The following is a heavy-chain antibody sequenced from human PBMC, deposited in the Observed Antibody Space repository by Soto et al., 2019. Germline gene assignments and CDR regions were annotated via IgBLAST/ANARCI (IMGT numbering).Heavy chain of an antibody. CDR2: ITPYNGNT. CDR3: ARDVVPRDY. Sequence: QVPLVQSGGEVKKPGASVRLSCKASGYTFTGYGITWVRQAPGQGLEWMGYITPYNGNTNYAQNLQGRVTMTTDTSTNTAYMVLRSLRSDDTAVYYCARDVVPRDYWGQGTLVTVSS. J-gene: IGHJ4*02. V-gene: IGHV1-18*01. CDR1: GYTFTGYG.